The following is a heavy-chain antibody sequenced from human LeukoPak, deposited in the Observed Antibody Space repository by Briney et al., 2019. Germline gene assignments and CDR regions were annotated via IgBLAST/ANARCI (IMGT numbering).Heavy chain of an antibody. CDR3: AREDPSYYFDY. Sequence: SETLSLTCTVSGGSISSYYWSWIRQPPGKGLEWIGEINHSGSTNYNPSLKSRVTISVDTSKNQFSLKLSSVTAADTAVYYCAREDPSYYFDYWGQGTLVTVSS. CDR2: INHSGST. J-gene: IGHJ4*02. V-gene: IGHV4-34*01. CDR1: GGSISSYY.